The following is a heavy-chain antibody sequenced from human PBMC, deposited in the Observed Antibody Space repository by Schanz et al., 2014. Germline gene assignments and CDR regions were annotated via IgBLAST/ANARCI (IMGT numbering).Heavy chain of an antibody. Sequence: EVQLVESGGGLIQPGGSLRLSCAVSGFTVNTNYMSWVRQAPGKGLECVSVLYTGGSTYYADSVKGRFTISRDNSKNTLYLQMNSLRAEDTAVYYCAGSEMDRGVIWGYWGQGTLVTVSS. V-gene: IGHV3-53*01. J-gene: IGHJ4*02. D-gene: IGHD3-10*01. CDR2: LYTGGST. CDR1: GFTVNTNY. CDR3: AGSEMDRGVIWGY.